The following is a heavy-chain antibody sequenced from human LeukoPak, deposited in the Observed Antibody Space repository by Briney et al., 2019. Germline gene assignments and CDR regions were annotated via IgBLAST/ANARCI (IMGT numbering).Heavy chain of an antibody. Sequence: PSQTLSLTCTVSGGSISSGGYYWSWIRQHPGKGLEWIGYIYYSGSTYYNPSLKSRVTISVDTSKNQFSLKLSSVTAADTAVYYCARDQRYCSSSSCPWEPFDYWGQGTLVTVSS. V-gene: IGHV4-31*03. CDR3: ARDQRYCSSSSCPWEPFDY. CDR1: GGSISSGGYY. D-gene: IGHD2-2*01. J-gene: IGHJ4*02. CDR2: IYYSGST.